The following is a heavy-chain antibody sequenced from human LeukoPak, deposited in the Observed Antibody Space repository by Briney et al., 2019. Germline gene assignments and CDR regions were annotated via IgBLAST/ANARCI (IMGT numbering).Heavy chain of an antibody. CDR1: GGSISSYY. J-gene: IGHJ4*02. D-gene: IGHD6-19*01. Sequence: SETLSLTCTVSGGSISSYYWSWIRQPPGKGLEWIGSIYYSGSTYYNPSLKSRVTISVDTSKNQFSLKLSSVTAADTAVYYCARLFVLVAGTGDDYWGQGTLVTVSS. CDR3: ARLFVLVAGTGDDY. V-gene: IGHV4-59*05. CDR2: IYYSGST.